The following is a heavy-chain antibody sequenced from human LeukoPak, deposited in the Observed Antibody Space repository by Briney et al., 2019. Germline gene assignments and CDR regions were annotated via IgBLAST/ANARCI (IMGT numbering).Heavy chain of an antibody. D-gene: IGHD3-9*01. CDR3: ARLRYFDWLLGGPADY. J-gene: IGHJ4*02. Sequence: ASVKVSCKASGYTFTSYDINWVRQATGQGLEWMGWMNPNSGNTGYAQKFQGRVTMTRNTSISTAYMELSSLRSDDTAVYYCARLRYFDWLLGGPADYWGQGTLVTVSS. V-gene: IGHV1-8*01. CDR1: GYTFTSYD. CDR2: MNPNSGNT.